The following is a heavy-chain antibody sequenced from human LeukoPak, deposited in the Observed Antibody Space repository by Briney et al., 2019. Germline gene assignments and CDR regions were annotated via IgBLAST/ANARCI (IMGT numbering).Heavy chain of an antibody. CDR2: IDGSSSRI. J-gene: IGHJ3*02. CDR3: ASRVAFDI. Sequence: PGGSLRLSCAASGFTFSDYYMSWIRQAPGKGLEWVSYIDGSSSRINYADSVKGRFTISRDNAKNSLFLRMNSLTVEDTAVYYCASRVAFDIWGLGTMVTVSS. V-gene: IGHV3-11*01. D-gene: IGHD3-3*01. CDR1: GFTFSDYY.